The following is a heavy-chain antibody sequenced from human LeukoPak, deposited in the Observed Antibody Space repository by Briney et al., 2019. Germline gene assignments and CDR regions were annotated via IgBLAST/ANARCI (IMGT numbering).Heavy chain of an antibody. CDR3: ARPTHYYDSSDYYFDAFDI. Sequence: ASVKVSCKAFGYTFTGYYIHWVRQAPGQGLEWMGWINPNSGGTNYAQKFQGRVTMTRDTSISTAYMELSRLRSDDTAVYYCARPTHYYDSSDYYFDAFDIWGQGTMVTVSS. CDR2: INPNSGGT. J-gene: IGHJ3*02. D-gene: IGHD3-22*01. CDR1: GYTFTGYY. V-gene: IGHV1-2*02.